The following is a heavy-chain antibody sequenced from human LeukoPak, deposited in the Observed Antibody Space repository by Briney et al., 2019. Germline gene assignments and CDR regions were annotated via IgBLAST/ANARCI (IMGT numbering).Heavy chain of an antibody. V-gene: IGHV3-20*04. CDR3: AKDEIDGSLNY. D-gene: IGHD1-26*01. J-gene: IGHJ4*02. CDR2: INWNGGST. CDR1: GFTFDDYG. Sequence: GGSLRLSCAASGFTFDDYGMSWVRQAPGKGLEWVSGINWNGGSTGYADSVKGRFTISRDNAKNSLYLQMNSLRAEDTAVYYCAKDEIDGSLNYWGQGTLVTVSS.